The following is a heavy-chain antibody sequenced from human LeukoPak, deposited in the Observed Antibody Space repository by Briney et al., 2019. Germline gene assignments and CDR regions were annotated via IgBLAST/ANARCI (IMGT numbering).Heavy chain of an antibody. CDR1: GFNISDNY. Sequence: GGSLRLSCAVSGFNISDNYMSWVRQAPGKGLEWVSLIYSGETTLYADSVKGRFTISRDISKNTLYLQMNSLGAEDTAMYYCARRAGGYSHPYDYWGQGILVTVSS. J-gene: IGHJ4*02. CDR3: ARRAGGYSHPYDY. V-gene: IGHV3-53*01. D-gene: IGHD4-23*01. CDR2: IYSGETT.